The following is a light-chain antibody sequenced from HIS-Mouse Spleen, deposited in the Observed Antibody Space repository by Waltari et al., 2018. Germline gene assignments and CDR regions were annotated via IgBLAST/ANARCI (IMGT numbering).Light chain of an antibody. CDR2: KAS. CDR3: QQYNSYSPLT. Sequence: DIQMTQSPSPLSASVGDRVTITCRASQSISSWLAWYQQKPGKATKLLIYKASSLESGVPSRFSGSGSGTEFTLTISSLQPDDFATYYCQQYNSYSPLTFGGGTKVEIK. CDR1: QSISSW. V-gene: IGKV1-5*03. J-gene: IGKJ4*01.